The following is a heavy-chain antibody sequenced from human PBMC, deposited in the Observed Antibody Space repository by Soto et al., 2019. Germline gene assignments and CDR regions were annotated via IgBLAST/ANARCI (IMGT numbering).Heavy chain of an antibody. V-gene: IGHV1-46*01. D-gene: IGHD6-13*01. CDR1: GYTFTTYY. CDR2: INPSGGST. CDR3: ARATSAGNGRRVDV. Sequence: QVQLVQSGTEVKEPGASVSLSCKASGYTFTTYYIHWVRQAPGQGLEWMGMINPSGGSTTYAQNVQGRVTMARETSTSTVYMDLNSLRSDDTAVYYCARATSAGNGRRVDVWGQGTTVTVSS. J-gene: IGHJ6*02.